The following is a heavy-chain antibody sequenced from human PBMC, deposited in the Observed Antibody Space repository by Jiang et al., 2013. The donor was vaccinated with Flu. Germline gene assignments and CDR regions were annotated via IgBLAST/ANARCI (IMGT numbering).Heavy chain of an antibody. CDR1: GGSISSYY. V-gene: IGHV4-59*01. CDR2: IYYSGST. J-gene: IGHJ4*02. D-gene: IGHD3-10*01. Sequence: LLKPSETLSLTCTVSGGSISSYYWSWIRQPPGKGLEWIGYIYYSGSTNYNPSLKSRVTISVDTSKNQFSLKLSSVTAADTAVYYCARGWGSNGSDYFDYWAREPWSPSPQ. CDR3: ARGWGSNGSDYFDY.